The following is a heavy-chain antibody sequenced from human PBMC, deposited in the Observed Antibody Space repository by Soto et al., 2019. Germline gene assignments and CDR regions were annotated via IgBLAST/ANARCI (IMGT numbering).Heavy chain of an antibody. CDR2: ISSSGDII. CDR3: ARIRGYWYGLDV. V-gene: IGHV3-11*01. J-gene: IGHJ6*02. Sequence: GGSLRLSCAASGFTFSDHYMSWIRQAPGKGLEWVSYISSSGDIIYYADSVKGRFTISRDNAKNSLYLQMNSLRAEDTAVYYCARIRGYWYGLDVWGQGTTVTVSS. CDR1: GFTFSDHY.